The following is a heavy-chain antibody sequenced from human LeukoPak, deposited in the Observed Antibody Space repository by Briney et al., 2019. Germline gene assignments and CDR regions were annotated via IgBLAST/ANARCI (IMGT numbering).Heavy chain of an antibody. J-gene: IGHJ5*02. CDR2: IIPIFGTA. CDR3: ARIANYYDTPRWFDP. Sequence: ASVKVSCKASGGTFSSYAISWVRQAPGQGLEWMGGIIPIFGTANYAQKFQGRVTITADESTSTAYMELSSLRSEDTAVYYCARIANYYDTPRWFDPWGQGTLVTVSS. CDR1: GGTFSSYA. D-gene: IGHD3-22*01. V-gene: IGHV1-69*13.